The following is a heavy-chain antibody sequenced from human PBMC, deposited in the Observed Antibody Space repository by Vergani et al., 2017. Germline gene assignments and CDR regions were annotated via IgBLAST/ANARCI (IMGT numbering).Heavy chain of an antibody. D-gene: IGHD3-10*01. CDR1: GYLFSNFW. CDR3: ASGGHGSENGGALQL. J-gene: IGHJ3*01. V-gene: IGHV5-51*01. Sequence: EKQLVQSGSETKKPGESLKIFCQAFGYLFSNFWIGWVRQRPERGLEWLGIIFPCNSAVKSNPTFRGKVIFSVDTSVNTVYLQWRSLQASDTATYFCASGGHGSENGGALQLWGQGTNITVSS. CDR2: IFPCNSAV.